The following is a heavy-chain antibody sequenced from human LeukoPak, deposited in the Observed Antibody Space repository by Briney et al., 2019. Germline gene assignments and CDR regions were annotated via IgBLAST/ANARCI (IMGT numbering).Heavy chain of an antibody. CDR3: ARAPMGAAALY. D-gene: IGHD6-13*01. J-gene: IGHJ4*02. Sequence: ASVKVSCKASGYTFTNFDINWVRQAPGQGLEWMGWMNPVSGNAGSAQKFQGRVTLTRDTSISTAYMELSSLRSDDTAFYYCARAPMGAAALYWGQGTLVTVSS. CDR1: GYTFTNFD. V-gene: IGHV1-8*01. CDR2: MNPVSGNA.